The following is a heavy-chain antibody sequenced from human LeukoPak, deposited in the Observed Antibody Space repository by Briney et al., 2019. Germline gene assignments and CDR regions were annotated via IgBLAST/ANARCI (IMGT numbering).Heavy chain of an antibody. CDR2: ISSSSSYI. D-gene: IGHD3-3*01. CDR3: ARDLAYDFWSGYYTPSFDY. J-gene: IGHJ4*02. Sequence: GGSLRLSCAASGFTFSSYSMNWVRQAPGKGLEWVSSISSSSSYIYYADSVKGRFTISRDNAKNSLYQQMNSLRAEDTAVYYCARDLAYDFWSGYYTPSFDYWGQGTLVTVSS. CDR1: GFTFSSYS. V-gene: IGHV3-21*01.